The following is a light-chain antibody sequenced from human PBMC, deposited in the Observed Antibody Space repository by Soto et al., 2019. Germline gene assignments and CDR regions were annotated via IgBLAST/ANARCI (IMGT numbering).Light chain of an antibody. CDR2: DAS. CDR1: QSISSW. J-gene: IGKJ2*01. Sequence: DIQMTQSPSTVSASVGDRVTITCRASQSISSWLAWYQQKPGKAPKLLIYDASSLERGVPSRFSGSGSGTEFTLTISSLQPDDFATYYCQQYNSYSSNTFGQGTKVDIK. V-gene: IGKV1-5*01. CDR3: QQYNSYSSNT.